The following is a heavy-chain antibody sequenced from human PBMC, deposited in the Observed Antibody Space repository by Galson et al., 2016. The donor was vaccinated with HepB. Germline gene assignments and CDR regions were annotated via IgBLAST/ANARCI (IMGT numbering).Heavy chain of an antibody. J-gene: IGHJ5*02. CDR1: EYVFTSYW. D-gene: IGHD6-25*01. CDR3: ARSPGIAAYNWFDP. Sequence: QSGAEVKKLGASLRIPCKGSEYVFTSYWISWVRQTPGKGLEWMGMIAPSGSYTNYSPSFQGHVTISADKSISTAYLQWSSLMASDTAMYYCARSPGIAAYNWFDPWGQGTLVTVSS. CDR2: IAPSGSYT. V-gene: IGHV5-10-1*01.